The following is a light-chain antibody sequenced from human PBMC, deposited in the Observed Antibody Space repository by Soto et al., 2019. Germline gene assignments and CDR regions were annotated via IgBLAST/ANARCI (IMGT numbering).Light chain of an antibody. CDR3: QQSYSSRLT. CDR2: VAS. J-gene: IGKJ4*01. Sequence: MTQSPSSLSAKVGDRVTITCRASQNINRYLNWYQQKPGKAPKVLILVASSLESGVPSRFSGSGSGTDFTLTISSLQPEDFATYYCQQSYSSRLTFGGGTIVDVK. CDR1: QNINRY. V-gene: IGKV1-39*01.